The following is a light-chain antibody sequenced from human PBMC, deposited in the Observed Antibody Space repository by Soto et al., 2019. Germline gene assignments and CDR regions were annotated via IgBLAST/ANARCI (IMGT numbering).Light chain of an antibody. CDR3: QQYNSYPWT. Sequence: IEMTQSRSTMSASVGDRVTITCLASQTIFSWLAWYQRKPGRAPNLLIYDASSLQSGVPSTFSGSGSGTEFTLTISSLQPGDFATYYCQQYNSYPWTFGQGTKVDIK. J-gene: IGKJ1*01. CDR1: QTIFSW. V-gene: IGKV1-5*01. CDR2: DAS.